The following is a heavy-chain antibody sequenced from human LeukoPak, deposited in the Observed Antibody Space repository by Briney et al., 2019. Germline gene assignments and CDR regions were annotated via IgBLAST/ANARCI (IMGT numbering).Heavy chain of an antibody. CDR1: GFTFSSYS. D-gene: IGHD5-18*01. CDR2: ISSSSSYI. V-gene: IGHV3-21*01. CDR3: ARDRDTAVTVDY. J-gene: IGHJ4*02. Sequence: GGSLRLSCAASGFTFSSYSMNWVRQAPVKGLEWVSSISSSSSYIYYADSVKGRFTISRDNAKNSLYLQMNSLRAEDTAVYYCARDRDTAVTVDYWGQGTLVTVSS.